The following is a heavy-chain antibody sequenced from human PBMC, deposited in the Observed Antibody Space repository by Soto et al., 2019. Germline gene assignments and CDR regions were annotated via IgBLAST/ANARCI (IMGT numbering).Heavy chain of an antibody. CDR2: IRSKAYGGTT. J-gene: IGHJ6*02. CDR1: GFTFGDYA. D-gene: IGHD3-22*01. Sequence: GGSLRLSCTASGFTFGDYAMSWVRQAPGKGLEWVGFIRSKAYGGTTEYAASVKGRFTISRDDSKSIAYLQMNSLKTEDTAVYYCTRDLRGYYDSSGYYYYYYGMDVWSQGTTVTVSS. V-gene: IGHV3-49*04. CDR3: TRDLRGYYDSSGYYYYYYGMDV.